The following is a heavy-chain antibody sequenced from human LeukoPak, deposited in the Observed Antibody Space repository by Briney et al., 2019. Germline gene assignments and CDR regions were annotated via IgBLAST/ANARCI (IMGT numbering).Heavy chain of an antibody. J-gene: IGHJ4*02. V-gene: IGHV3-7*01. CDR3: ATDRGWRTSGYYLYYFEY. D-gene: IGHD3-3*01. CDR2: IKHDGSEK. Sequence: GGSLRLSCAASGFIFTNYFMSWVRQAPGKGLEWVASIKHDGSEKYCVDSVRGRFTISRDNTMNSLYLQMSSLRAEDTAVYYCATDRGWRTSGYYLYYFEYWGQGTLVTYSS. CDR1: GFIFTNYF.